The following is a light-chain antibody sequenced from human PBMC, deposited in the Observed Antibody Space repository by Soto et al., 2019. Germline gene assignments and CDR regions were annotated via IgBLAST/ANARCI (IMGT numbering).Light chain of an antibody. CDR3: QQYGSSPLFI. J-gene: IGKJ3*01. Sequence: EIVLTQSPGTLSLSPGEKATLSCRASQSVSCSYLAWYQQKPGQAPRLLIYGASSRATGIPDRFSGSGSGTDFTLTIRRLEPEDFAVYYCQQYGSSPLFIFGPGTTVDIK. CDR2: GAS. CDR1: QSVSCSY. V-gene: IGKV3-20*01.